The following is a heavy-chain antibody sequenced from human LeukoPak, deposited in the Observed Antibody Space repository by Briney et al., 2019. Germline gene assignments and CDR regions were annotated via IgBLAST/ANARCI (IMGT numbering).Heavy chain of an antibody. Sequence: GGSLRLSCAASEFSFIGYGMSWVRQAPGKGLEWVSSISSGSGYIYYADSVKGRFTISRDNAQNSLFLQMNTLRVDDTAVYYCARDSGHTVTNEYFQHWGQGTLLTVSS. J-gene: IGHJ1*01. CDR2: ISSGSGYI. V-gene: IGHV3-21*04. D-gene: IGHD1-14*01. CDR1: EFSFIGYG. CDR3: ARDSGHTVTNEYFQH.